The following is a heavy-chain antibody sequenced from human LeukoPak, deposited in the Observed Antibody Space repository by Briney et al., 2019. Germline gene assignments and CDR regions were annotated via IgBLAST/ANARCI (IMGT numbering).Heavy chain of an antibody. Sequence: PSETLSLTCAVSGYSISSGYYWGWIRQPPGKGLEWIGSIHHSGSTYYNPSLKSRVTISVDTSKNQFSLKLSSVTAADTAVYYCARHDIVVVPAAMGPEKNWFDPWGQGTLVTVSS. V-gene: IGHV4-38-2*01. CDR2: IHHSGST. CDR1: GYSISSGYY. CDR3: ARHDIVVVPAAMGPEKNWFDP. J-gene: IGHJ5*02. D-gene: IGHD2-2*01.